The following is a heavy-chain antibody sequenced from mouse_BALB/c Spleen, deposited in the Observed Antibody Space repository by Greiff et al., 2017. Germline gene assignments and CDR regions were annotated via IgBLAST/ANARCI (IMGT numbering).Heavy chain of an antibody. CDR2: ISNGGGST. Sequence: EVQLVESGGGLVQPGGSLKLSCAASGFTFSSYTMSWVRQTPEKRLEWVAYISNGGGSTYYPDTVKGRFTISRDNAKNTLYLQMSSLKSEDTAMYYCARQGNYRYWYFDVWGAGTTVTVSS. CDR3: ARQGNYRYWYFDV. J-gene: IGHJ1*01. CDR1: GFTFSSYT. D-gene: IGHD2-1*01. V-gene: IGHV5-12-2*01.